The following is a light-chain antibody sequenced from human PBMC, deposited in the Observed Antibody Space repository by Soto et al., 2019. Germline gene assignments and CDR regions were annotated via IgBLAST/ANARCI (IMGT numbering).Light chain of an antibody. V-gene: IGKV1-9*01. CDR2: AAS. CDR3: QQLNSYPRWT. CDR1: QSISSY. J-gene: IGKJ1*01. Sequence: DIQMTQSPSSLSASVGDRVTITCRASQSISSYLNWYQQKPGKAPKLLIYAASTLQSGVPSRFSGSGSGPEFTLTISSLQPEDFATYYCQQLNSYPRWTFGQGTKVDI.